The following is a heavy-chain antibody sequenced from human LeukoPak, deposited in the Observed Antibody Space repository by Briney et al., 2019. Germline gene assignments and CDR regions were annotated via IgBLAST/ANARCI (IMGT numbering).Heavy chain of an antibody. D-gene: IGHD2/OR15-2a*01. CDR3: ARGGHHDPAQYYVYLDMDV. V-gene: IGHV4-4*07. CDR2: IYTSVET. Sequence: PQRPSPTCTLSRGSTTIYYSGWVRQPAEERQGWVARIYTSVETTNITSLKSRVTMSLDTSTNHFSLELRAVTPAHTAVYFCARGGHHDPAQYYVYLDMDVWGKGTTVTVSS. CDR1: RGSTTIYY. J-gene: IGHJ6*03.